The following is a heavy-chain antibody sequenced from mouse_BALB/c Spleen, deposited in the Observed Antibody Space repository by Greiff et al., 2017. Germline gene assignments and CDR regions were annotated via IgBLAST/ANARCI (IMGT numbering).Heavy chain of an antibody. V-gene: IGHV1-9*01. Sequence: VQLQQSGAELMKPGASVKISCTATGYTFSSYWIEWVKQRPGHGLEWIGEILPGSGSTNYNEKFKGKATFTADTSSNTAYMQLSSLTSEDSAVYYCARFYRYDGADAMDYWGQGTSVTVSS. D-gene: IGHD2-14*01. CDR3: ARFYRYDGADAMDY. J-gene: IGHJ4*01. CDR2: ILPGSGST. CDR1: GYTFSSYW.